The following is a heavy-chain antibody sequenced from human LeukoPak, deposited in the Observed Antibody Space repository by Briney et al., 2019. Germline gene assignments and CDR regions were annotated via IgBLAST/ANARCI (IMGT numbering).Heavy chain of an antibody. CDR1: GYTFTSYD. V-gene: IGHV1-8*01. Sequence: GASVKLSSKAAGYTFTSYDINWVRQATGHGREWWGGMNPNSGNTGYAQKFQGRVTMTRNTSISTAYMELSSLRSEDTAVYYCARGVTIFGVVIISDYFDYWGQGTLVTVSS. J-gene: IGHJ4*02. CDR2: MNPNSGNT. CDR3: ARGVTIFGVVIISDYFDY. D-gene: IGHD3-3*01.